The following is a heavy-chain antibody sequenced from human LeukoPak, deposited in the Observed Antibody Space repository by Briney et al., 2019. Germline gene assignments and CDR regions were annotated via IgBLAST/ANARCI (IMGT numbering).Heavy chain of an antibody. CDR1: GYRFTSYW. CDR3: ATPAGDPPDYFDY. D-gene: IGHD2-21*02. V-gene: IGHV5-51*01. Sequence: GGSLEIPFKGPGYRFTSYWIGWVGPMPGKGLEWRRTIYPGDSDTRYSPLFQGQVTISADKSISTPYLQWSSLKASDTSKYYCATPAGDPPDYFDYWGQGTLVTVSA. J-gene: IGHJ4*02. CDR2: IYPGDSDT.